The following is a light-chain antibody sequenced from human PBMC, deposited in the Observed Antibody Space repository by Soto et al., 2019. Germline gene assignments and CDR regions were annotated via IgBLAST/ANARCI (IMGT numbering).Light chain of an antibody. CDR2: LGS. J-gene: IGKJ4*01. V-gene: IGKV2-28*01. CDR1: QSLLHSNGYNY. Sequence: DIVMTQSPLSLPVTPGEPASISCRSSQSLLHSNGYNYLDWYLQQPGQSPQLLIYLGSNCASGVTDRFSGRVSGTNVTLTTASLEPKDVPVCDCEDLSNWLALGVVTKVDIK. CDR3: EDLSNWLA.